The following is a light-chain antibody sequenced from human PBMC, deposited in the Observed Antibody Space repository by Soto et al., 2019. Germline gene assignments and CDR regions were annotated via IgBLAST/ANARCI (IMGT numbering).Light chain of an antibody. J-gene: IGLJ7*01. CDR3: AAWDDSRSGPV. Sequence: QSVLTQPPSASGTPGQRVTISCSGSSSNIGSNYVYWYQQLPGTAPKLLIYRNNQRPSVVPDRFSGSKSGTSASLAIIVLRSEDEADYYWAAWDDSRSGPVFGGGTQLTVL. V-gene: IGLV1-47*01. CDR1: SSNIGSNY. CDR2: RNN.